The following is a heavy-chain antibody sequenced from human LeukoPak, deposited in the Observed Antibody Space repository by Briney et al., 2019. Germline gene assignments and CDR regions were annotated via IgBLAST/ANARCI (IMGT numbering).Heavy chain of an antibody. D-gene: IGHD2/OR15-2a*01. CDR3: ARSLSGYYYMDL. CDR2: TSYDGSHT. Sequence: GGSLRLSCAASGFTFSNYAMQWVRQAPGKGLEWLAVTSYDGSHTYYADSVKGRFTISRDNSKNTLYLQVDSLGAEDTAVYYCARSLSGYYYMDLWGKGTTVTVSS. V-gene: IGHV3-30*04. J-gene: IGHJ6*03. CDR1: GFTFSNYA.